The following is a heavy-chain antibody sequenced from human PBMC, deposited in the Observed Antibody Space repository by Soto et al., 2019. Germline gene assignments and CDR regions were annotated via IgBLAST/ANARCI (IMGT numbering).Heavy chain of an antibody. Sequence: EVQLLESGGGLVQPGGSLRLSCAASGCTLSSYAMRWVRQAPGKGLEWVSAINDSGGSTYYADAVKGRFTISRDNSKNTLYLQMNSLRAEDTAVYYCAKDRDDYVWGSFSDYWGQGTLVTVSS. J-gene: IGHJ4*02. CDR1: GCTLSSYA. V-gene: IGHV3-23*01. CDR2: INDSGGST. D-gene: IGHD3-16*01. CDR3: AKDRDDYVWGSFSDY.